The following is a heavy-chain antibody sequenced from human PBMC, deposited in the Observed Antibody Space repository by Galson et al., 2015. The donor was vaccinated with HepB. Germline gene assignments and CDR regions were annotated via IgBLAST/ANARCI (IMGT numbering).Heavy chain of an antibody. V-gene: IGHV1-24*01. CDR2: FDPEDGET. D-gene: IGHD3-3*01. J-gene: IGHJ6*03. CDR1: GYTLTELS. CDR3: ASRTELPVGFWSGYYRPRGGYYYTDV. Sequence: SVKVSCKVSGYTLTELSMHWVRQAPGKGLEWMGGFDPEDGETIYAQKFQGRVTMTEDTSTDTAYMELSSLRSEDTAVYYCASRTELPVGFWSGYYRPRGGYYYTDVWGKGTTVTVSS.